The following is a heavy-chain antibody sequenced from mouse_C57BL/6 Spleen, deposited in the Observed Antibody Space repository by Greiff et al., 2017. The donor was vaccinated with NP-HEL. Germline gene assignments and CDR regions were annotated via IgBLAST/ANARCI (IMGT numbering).Heavy chain of an antibody. Sequence: EVQLQQSGPELVKPGASVKISCKASGYSFTGYYMHWVKQSHGNILDWIGYIYPYNGVSSYIQKFKGKATLTVDKSSSTAYMELRSLTSEDSAVYYCARTKRYYGSSPLAMDYWGQGTSVTVSS. V-gene: IGHV1-31*01. CDR1: GYSFTGYY. CDR2: IYPYNGVS. D-gene: IGHD1-1*01. CDR3: ARTKRYYGSSPLAMDY. J-gene: IGHJ4*01.